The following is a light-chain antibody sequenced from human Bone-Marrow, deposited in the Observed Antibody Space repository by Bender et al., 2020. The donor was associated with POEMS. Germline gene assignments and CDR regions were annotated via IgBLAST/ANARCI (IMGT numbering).Light chain of an antibody. CDR1: NLGSKS. V-gene: IGLV3-21*02. J-gene: IGLJ2*01. CDR2: ADT. Sequence: SYVLTQPPSVPVAPGQTASINCGGDNLGSKSIHWYQQKAGQAPEVVVYADTTRPSGIPDRFSASNSGKTAALPISRVGAGDEADYYCQVWDGSSDHVIFGGGTKLTVL. CDR3: QVWDGSSDHVI.